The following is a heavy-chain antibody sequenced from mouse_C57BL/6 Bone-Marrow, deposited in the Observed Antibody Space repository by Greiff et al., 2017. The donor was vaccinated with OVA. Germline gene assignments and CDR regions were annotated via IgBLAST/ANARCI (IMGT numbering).Heavy chain of an antibody. Sequence: EVKLVESGGDLVKPGGSLKLSCAASGFTFSSYGMSWVRQTPDKRLEWVATIRSGGSYTYYPDSVKGRFTISRDNAKNTLYLQMSSLKSEDAAMYYCARHEDYYGGRWFDVWGTGTTVTVSA. CDR1: GFTFSSYG. J-gene: IGHJ1*03. CDR3: ARHEDYYGGRWFDV. D-gene: IGHD1-1*01. V-gene: IGHV5-6*01. CDR2: IRSGGSYT.